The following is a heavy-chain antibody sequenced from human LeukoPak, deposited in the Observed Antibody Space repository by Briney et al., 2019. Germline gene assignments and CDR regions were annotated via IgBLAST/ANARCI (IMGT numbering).Heavy chain of an antibody. CDR3: ATIRAYTSGWYPARGIDY. Sequence: SEPLSLTCAVSGGSISSNTYYWGWIRQPPGKGLEWIGSIYYTGSTYYNPSLKSRVTISVHTSKNQFSLNLSSVTAADTAVYFCATIRAYTSGWYPARGIDYWGQGTLVTVSS. V-gene: IGHV4-39*01. D-gene: IGHD6-19*01. J-gene: IGHJ4*02. CDR1: GGSISSNTYY. CDR2: IYYTGST.